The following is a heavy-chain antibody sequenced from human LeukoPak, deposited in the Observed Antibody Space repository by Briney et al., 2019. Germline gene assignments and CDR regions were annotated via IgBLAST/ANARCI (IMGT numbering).Heavy chain of an antibody. D-gene: IGHD6-13*01. Sequence: GESLRLSCAASGFTFSSYSMNWVRQAPGKGLEWVSSISSSSSYIYYADSVKGRFTISRDNAKNSLYLQMNSLRAEDTAVYYCASSIAAAGKADYWGQGTLVTVSS. V-gene: IGHV3-21*01. J-gene: IGHJ4*02. CDR2: ISSSSSYI. CDR3: ASSIAAAGKADY. CDR1: GFTFSSYS.